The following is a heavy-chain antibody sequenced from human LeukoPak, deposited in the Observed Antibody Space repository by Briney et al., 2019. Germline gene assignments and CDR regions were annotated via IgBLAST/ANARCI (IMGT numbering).Heavy chain of an antibody. CDR2: ISYDGSNK. D-gene: IGHD3-22*01. CDR3: AMPDYYDSSGYNFQYFQH. Sequence: GRSLRLSCAASGFTFSSYAMHWVRQAPGKGLEWVAVISYDGSNKYYADSVKGRLTISRDNSKNTLYLQMNSLRAEDTAVYYCAMPDYYDSSGYNFQYFQHWGQGTLVTVSS. CDR1: GFTFSSYA. J-gene: IGHJ1*01. V-gene: IGHV3-30-3*01.